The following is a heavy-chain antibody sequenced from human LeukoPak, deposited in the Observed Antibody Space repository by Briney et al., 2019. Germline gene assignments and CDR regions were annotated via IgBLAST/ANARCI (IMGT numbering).Heavy chain of an antibody. CDR3: AKTGSSSWGYFDY. J-gene: IGHJ4*02. CDR2: IRNDGTMK. V-gene: IGHV3-30*02. CDR1: GFTFSTYG. Sequence: PGRSLRLSCAASGFTFSTYGMHWVRQAPGKGLEWVAFIRNDGTMKYYADSVKGRFTISRDNSKNTLYLQMNSLRVEDTAVYYCAKTGSSSWGYFDYWGQGTLVSVSS. D-gene: IGHD6-13*01.